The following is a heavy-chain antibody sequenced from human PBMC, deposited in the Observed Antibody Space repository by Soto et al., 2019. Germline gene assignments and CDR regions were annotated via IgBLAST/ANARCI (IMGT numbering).Heavy chain of an antibody. J-gene: IGHJ4*02. CDR3: ARYTEMATTNDY. D-gene: IGHD1-1*01. V-gene: IGHV1-69*02. CDR2: IIPILGIA. Sequence: QVQLVQSGAEVKKPGSSVKVSCKASGGTFSSYTISWVRQAPGQGLEWMGRIIPILGIANYAQKFQGRVTITADKSTSTAYMELSSLRSEDTAVYYCARYTEMATTNDYWGQGTLVTVSS. CDR1: GGTFSSYT.